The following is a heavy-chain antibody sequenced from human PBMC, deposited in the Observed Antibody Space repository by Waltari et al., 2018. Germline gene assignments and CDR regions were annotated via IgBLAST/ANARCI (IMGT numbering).Heavy chain of an antibody. V-gene: IGHV3-30*01. Sequence: VESGGGVVQPGGSLRIACATPELPFRTPILHWVRQAPGKGLEWVSAMSYDGFSKYYADSVKGRFTIARDNSKNTVYLEINSLRPEDTAVYYCAREGGTSGYSGFVDYWGQGTQVTVSS. D-gene: IGHD2-2*01. CDR1: ELPFRTPI. J-gene: IGHJ4*02. CDR2: MSYDGFSK. CDR3: AREGGTSGYSGFVDY.